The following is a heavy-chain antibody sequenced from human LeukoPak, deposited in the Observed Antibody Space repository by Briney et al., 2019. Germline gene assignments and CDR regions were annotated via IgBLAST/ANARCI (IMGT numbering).Heavy chain of an antibody. CDR1: GFTFSSYE. CDR3: ARGIYVRPYVFDI. J-gene: IGHJ3*02. V-gene: IGHV3-48*03. CDR2: ISSSGSTI. D-gene: IGHD6-13*01. Sequence: PGGSLRLSCAASGFTFSSYEMNWVRQAPGKGLEWVSYISSSGSTIYYADSVKGRFTISRDNAKNSLYLQMNSLRAEDTAVYYCARGIYVRPYVFDIWGQGTMVTVSS.